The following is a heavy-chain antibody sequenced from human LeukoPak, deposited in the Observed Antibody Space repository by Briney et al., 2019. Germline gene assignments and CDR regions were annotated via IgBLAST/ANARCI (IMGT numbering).Heavy chain of an antibody. CDR1: GFTFSSYG. CDR3: AKDLSGNEAIDY. CDR2: IRYDGSNK. Sequence: PGGSLRLSCAASGFTFSSYGMHWVRQAPGKGLEWVAFIRYDGSNKYYADSVKGRFTISRDNSKNTLYLQMDSLRAEDTAVYYCAKDLSGNEAIDYWGQGTLVTVPS. V-gene: IGHV3-30*02. J-gene: IGHJ4*02. D-gene: IGHD4-23*01.